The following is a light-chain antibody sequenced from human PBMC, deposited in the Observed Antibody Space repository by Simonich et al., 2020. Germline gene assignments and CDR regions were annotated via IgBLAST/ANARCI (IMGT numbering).Light chain of an antibody. CDR1: SRYVGGYNY. V-gene: IGLV2-14*01. J-gene: IGLJ3*02. CDR2: DFS. Sequence: QSALTPPAPVSGSPGQSITISFTGTSRYVGGYNYVSWYQQHPGKAPKLMIYDFSKRPSGVSTRLSGSKSGNTASLTISGLQAKDEADYYCSSYTSSSTWVFGGGTKLTVL. CDR3: SSYTSSSTWV.